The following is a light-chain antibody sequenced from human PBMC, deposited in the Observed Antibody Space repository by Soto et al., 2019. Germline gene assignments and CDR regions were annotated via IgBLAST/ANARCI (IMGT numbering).Light chain of an antibody. CDR1: QGVGSY. CDR2: AAS. Sequence: DIQMTQSPSSVSASVGDTVTITCRASQGVGSYLAWYQQKPGKAPKLLIYAASTLQSGVPSRFSGSGSGTDFTLTISSLRPEDFATYYCQQLNSYPPWTFGQGTKV. V-gene: IGKV1-9*01. CDR3: QQLNSYPPWT. J-gene: IGKJ1*01.